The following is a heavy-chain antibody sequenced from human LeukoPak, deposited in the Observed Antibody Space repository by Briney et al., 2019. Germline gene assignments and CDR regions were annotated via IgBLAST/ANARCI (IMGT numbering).Heavy chain of an antibody. CDR2: INHSGST. D-gene: IGHD2-2*02. CDR3: ARVEGSYQLLYGCLDY. V-gene: IGHV4-34*01. CDR1: GGSFSGYY. Sequence: SETLSLTCAVYGGSFSGYYWSWIRQPPGKGLEWIGEINHSGSTNYNPSLKSRVTISVDTSKNQFSLKLSSVTAADTAVYYCARVEGSYQLLYGCLDYWGQGTLVTVSS. J-gene: IGHJ4*02.